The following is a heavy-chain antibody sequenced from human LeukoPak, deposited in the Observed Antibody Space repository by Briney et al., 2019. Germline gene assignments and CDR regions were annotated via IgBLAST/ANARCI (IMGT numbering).Heavy chain of an antibody. D-gene: IGHD5-12*01. V-gene: IGHV3-30*18. Sequence: AGGSLRLSCAASGFTFSSYGMHWVRQAPGKGLEWGAVISYDGSNKYYADSVKGRFTISRDNSKNTLYLQMNSLRAEDTAVYYCAKDHSGYDGYFDYWGQGTLVTVSS. CDR2: ISYDGSNK. CDR3: AKDHSGYDGYFDY. CDR1: GFTFSSYG. J-gene: IGHJ4*02.